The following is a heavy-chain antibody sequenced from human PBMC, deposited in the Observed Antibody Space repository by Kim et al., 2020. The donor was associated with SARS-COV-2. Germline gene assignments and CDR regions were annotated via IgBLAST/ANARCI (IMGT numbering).Heavy chain of an antibody. CDR2: IKEDGTEI. J-gene: IGHJ4*02. CDR1: GLTFSNYW. V-gene: IGHV3-7*01. D-gene: IGHD1-26*01. Sequence: GGSLRLSCAASGLTFSNYWMSWVRQTPGNGLEWVANIKEDGTEIYYVDSVKGRFTISRYNAKNSLYLQMNSLRVEDTGLYYCARGWDGYYFDYWGQGALVTVSS. CDR3: ARGWDGYYFDY.